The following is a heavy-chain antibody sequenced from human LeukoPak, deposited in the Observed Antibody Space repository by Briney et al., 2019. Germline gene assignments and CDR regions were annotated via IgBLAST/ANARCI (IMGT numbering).Heavy chain of an antibody. CDR2: IYYSGST. V-gene: IGHV4-59*01. D-gene: IGHD6-19*01. Sequence: PSETQSLTCTVSGGSISSYYWSWIRQPPGKGLEWIGYIYYSGSTNYNPSLKSRVTISVDTSKNQFSLKLSSVTAADTAVYYCASGDSSGWGNYYYYMDVWGKGTTVTVSS. CDR3: ASGDSSGWGNYYYYMDV. J-gene: IGHJ6*03. CDR1: GGSISSYY.